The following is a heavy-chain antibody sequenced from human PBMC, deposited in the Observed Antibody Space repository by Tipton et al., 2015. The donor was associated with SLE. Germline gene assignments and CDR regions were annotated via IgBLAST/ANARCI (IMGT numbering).Heavy chain of an antibody. CDR1: GYSIISAYY. CDR3: AREISTPGDYNHYGTDV. D-gene: IGHD3-3*02. J-gene: IGHJ6*02. V-gene: IGHV4-38-2*02. Sequence: TLSLTCTVSGYSIISAYYWGWIRQPPGKGLEWIGSIYHSGWTYYNPSLKSRVTISVDKSRNQFSLKLSSVTAADTAVYYCAREISTPGDYNHYGTDVWGQGTTVTVSS. CDR2: IYHSGWT.